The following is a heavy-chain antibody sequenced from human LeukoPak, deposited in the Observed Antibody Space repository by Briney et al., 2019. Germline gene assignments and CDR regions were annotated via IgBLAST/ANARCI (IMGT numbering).Heavy chain of an antibody. CDR1: GFTFTNAW. D-gene: IGHD3-22*01. Sequence: PGGSLRLSCAASGFTFTNAWMSWVRQAPGKGLEWVGLITRKSDGGTTDYAAPVKGRFTISRDDSKNTLYLHINSLKTEDTAVYYCATHYYDSSGYGRHFDYWGQGTLVTVCS. V-gene: IGHV3-15*01. CDR2: ITRKSDGGTT. J-gene: IGHJ4*02. CDR3: ATHYYDSSGYGRHFDY.